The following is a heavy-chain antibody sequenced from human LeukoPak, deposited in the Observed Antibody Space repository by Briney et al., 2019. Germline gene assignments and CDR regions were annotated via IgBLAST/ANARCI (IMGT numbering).Heavy chain of an antibody. CDR1: RFTFSSYN. Sequence: PGGSLRLSCAASRFTFSSYNVHWVRQAPGKGLEWVAVISYDGSKKYYADSVKGRFTISRDNSRNTLYLQMSSLRAEDTAVYYCARDKRHPLGYWGLGTLVTVSA. CDR3: ARDKRHPLGY. CDR2: ISYDGSKK. J-gene: IGHJ4*02. V-gene: IGHV3-30-3*01.